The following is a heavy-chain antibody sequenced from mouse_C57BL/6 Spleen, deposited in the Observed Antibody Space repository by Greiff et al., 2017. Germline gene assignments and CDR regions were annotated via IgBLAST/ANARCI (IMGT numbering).Heavy chain of an antibody. CDR2: IYPGDGDT. D-gene: IGHD6-1*01. Sequence: QVQLQQSGAELVKPGASVKISCKASGYAFSSYWLNWVKQRPGKGLAWIGQIYPGDGDTNYNGKFKGKATLTADKSSSTAYMQLSSLTSEDSAVYFCARWGGSLKGYFDVWGTGTTVTVSS. V-gene: IGHV1-80*01. CDR3: ARWGGSLKGYFDV. CDR1: GYAFSSYW. J-gene: IGHJ1*03.